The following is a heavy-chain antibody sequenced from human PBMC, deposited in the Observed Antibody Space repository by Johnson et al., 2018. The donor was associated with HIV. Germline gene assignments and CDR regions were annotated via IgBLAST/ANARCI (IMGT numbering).Heavy chain of an antibody. Sequence: VQLVESGGGVVQPGRSLRLSCAASGFSVSASYMSWLRQAPGKALEWVSVIYRGGATYYAASVQGRFTTSRDNSKNTLYLQRESRRADDTALYYCAGVVQQLVREDAFDIWGQGTMVTVSS. CDR1: GFSVSASY. J-gene: IGHJ3*02. V-gene: IGHV3-66*01. D-gene: IGHD6-13*01. CDR2: IYRGGAT. CDR3: AGVVQQLVREDAFDI.